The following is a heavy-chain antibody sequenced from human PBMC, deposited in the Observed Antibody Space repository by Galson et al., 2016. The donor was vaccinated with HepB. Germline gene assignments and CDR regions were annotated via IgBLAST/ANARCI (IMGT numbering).Heavy chain of an antibody. D-gene: IGHD1-26*01. CDR1: GYTLTKLS. CDR2: SDPENGET. CDR3: ATIRWELLANSYYYSMDV. V-gene: IGHV1-24*01. Sequence: SVKVSCKVSGYTLTKLSIHWVRQAPGKGLEWMGGSDPENGETIFPQKFQGRVTMTEDTSTDTAYMELSSLGSEDTAAYYCATIRWELLANSYYYSMDVWGQGTTVSVSS. J-gene: IGHJ6*02.